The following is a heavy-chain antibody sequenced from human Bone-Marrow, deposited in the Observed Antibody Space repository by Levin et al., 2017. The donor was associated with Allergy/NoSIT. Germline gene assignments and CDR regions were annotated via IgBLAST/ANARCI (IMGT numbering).Heavy chain of an antibody. J-gene: IGHJ2*01. Sequence: SETLSLTCTVSGGSISGYFWSWIRQPAGKGLEWIGRTHTSGSTSYNPSLKSRLTMSEDTSQNHISLKLNSVTAADTAVYYCARVGLIKGGRDWYFDLWGRGTLVTVSS. V-gene: IGHV4-4*07. CDR2: THTSGST. CDR3: ARVGLIKGGRDWYFDL. D-gene: IGHD3/OR15-3a*01. CDR1: GGSISGYF.